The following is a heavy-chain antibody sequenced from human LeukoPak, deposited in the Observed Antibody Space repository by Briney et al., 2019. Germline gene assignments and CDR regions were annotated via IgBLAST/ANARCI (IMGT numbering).Heavy chain of an antibody. CDR2: INHSGST. Sequence: PSETLSLTCTVYGGSFSGYYWSWIRQPPGKGLEWIGEINHSGSTYYNPSLESRVTISVDTSKNQFSLKLSSVTAADTAVYYCARAATLSYSSSWYPPLDYWGQGTLVTVSS. V-gene: IGHV4-34*01. D-gene: IGHD6-13*01. J-gene: IGHJ4*02. CDR1: GGSFSGYY. CDR3: ARAATLSYSSSWYPPLDY.